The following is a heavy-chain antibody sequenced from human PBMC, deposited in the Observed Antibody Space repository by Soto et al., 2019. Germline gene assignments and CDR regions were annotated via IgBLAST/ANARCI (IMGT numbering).Heavy chain of an antibody. CDR1: GDSVSSNSAA. Sequence: RSLTCAISGDSVSSNSAAWNWIRQSPSRGLEWLGRTYYRSKWYNDYAVSVKSRITINPDTSKNQFSLQLNSVTPEDTAVYYCARGLSVWLRGNWFDPWGQGTLVTVSS. D-gene: IGHD3-10*01. CDR3: ARGLSVWLRGNWFDP. CDR2: TYYRSKWYN. V-gene: IGHV6-1*01. J-gene: IGHJ5*02.